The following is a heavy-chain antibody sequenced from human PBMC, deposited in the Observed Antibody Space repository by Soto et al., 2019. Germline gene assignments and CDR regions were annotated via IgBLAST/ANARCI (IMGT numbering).Heavy chain of an antibody. CDR2: ISGSGEST. Sequence: PGGSLRLSCAPSGFTFSSYAMSSVRQAPGKGLEWVSAISGSGESTYYADSVKGRFTISRDNSKNTLYLQMNSLRAEVTAVYYCAKVMAVAAHFRGDYWGQGTVVTVSS. V-gene: IGHV3-23*01. CDR3: AKVMAVAAHFRGDY. CDR1: GFTFSSYA. D-gene: IGHD6-19*01. J-gene: IGHJ4*02.